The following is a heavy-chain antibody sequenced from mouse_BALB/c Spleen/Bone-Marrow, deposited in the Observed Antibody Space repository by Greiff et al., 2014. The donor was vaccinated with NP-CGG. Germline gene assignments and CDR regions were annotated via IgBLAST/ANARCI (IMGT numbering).Heavy chain of an antibody. Sequence: VQLQQSGAELVRPGSSVMISCESSGYVFSTYWINWVKQRPGQGLEWIGQIYPGDGDTDYNGKFKDKATLTADKSSNTAYMQLSSLTSEDSAVYFCARGGISVDYWGQGTTLTVSS. V-gene: IGHV1-80*01. J-gene: IGHJ2*01. CDR2: IYPGDGDT. CDR3: ARGGISVDY. CDR1: GYVFSTYW.